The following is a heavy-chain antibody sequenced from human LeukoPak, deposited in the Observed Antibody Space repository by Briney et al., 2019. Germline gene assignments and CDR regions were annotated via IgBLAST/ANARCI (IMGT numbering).Heavy chain of an antibody. V-gene: IGHV3-21*01. CDR1: GFTFSTYS. Sequence: GGSLRLSCAASGFTFSTYSMNWVRQAPGKGLEWVSSISSGSRYIYYADSVKGRFTISRDNAKNSLYLQMNSLRAEDTAVYYCATTSYGDYSNDYWGQGTLVTVSS. J-gene: IGHJ4*02. D-gene: IGHD4-17*01. CDR2: ISSGSRYI. CDR3: ATTSYGDYSNDY.